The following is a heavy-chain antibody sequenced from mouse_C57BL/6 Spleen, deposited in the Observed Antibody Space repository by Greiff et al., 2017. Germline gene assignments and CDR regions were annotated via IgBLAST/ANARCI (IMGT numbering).Heavy chain of an antibody. V-gene: IGHV3-6*01. Sequence: ESGPGLVKPSQSLSLTCSVTGYSITSGYYWNWIRQFPGNKLEWMGYISYDGSNNYNPSLKNRISITRDTSKNQFFLKLNSVTTEDTATYYCARVRTGAWFADWGQGTLVTVSA. CDR3: ARVRTGAWFAD. J-gene: IGHJ3*01. CDR2: ISYDGSN. D-gene: IGHD3-3*01. CDR1: GYSITSGYY.